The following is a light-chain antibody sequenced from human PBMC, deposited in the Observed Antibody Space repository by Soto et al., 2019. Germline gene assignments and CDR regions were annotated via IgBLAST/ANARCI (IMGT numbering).Light chain of an antibody. V-gene: IGLV3-21*02. J-gene: IGLJ1*01. CDR3: QVWNSFSDHPYV. Sequence: SYELTQPPSVSVAPGQTARISCGGANIGPRKVHWYQQKPGQAPVLIVYDDSGRPSGIPERFSGSNSGNTATLTISRVEAGDEADYYCQVWNSFSDHPYVFGSGTKVTVL. CDR2: DDS. CDR1: NIGPRK.